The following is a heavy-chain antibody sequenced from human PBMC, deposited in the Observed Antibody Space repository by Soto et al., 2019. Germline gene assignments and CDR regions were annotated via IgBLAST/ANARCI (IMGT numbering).Heavy chain of an antibody. J-gene: IGHJ5*02. CDR2: IWYDGSNK. Sequence: GGSLRLSCAASGFTFSSYGMHWVRQAPGKGLEWVAVIWYDGSNKYYADSVKGRFTISRDNSKNTLYLQMNSLRAEDTAVYYCARDQEPRVNTSNWFDPWGQGTLVTVSS. V-gene: IGHV3-33*01. CDR1: GFTFSSYG. D-gene: IGHD1-26*01. CDR3: ARDQEPRVNTSNWFDP.